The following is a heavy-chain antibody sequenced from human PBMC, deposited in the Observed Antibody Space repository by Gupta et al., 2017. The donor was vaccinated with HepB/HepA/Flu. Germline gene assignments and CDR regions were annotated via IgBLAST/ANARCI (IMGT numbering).Heavy chain of an antibody. CDR2: IKHSGGT. V-gene: IGHV4-34*01. CDR1: GGSFNGYY. CDR3: ARGSFFFFHMDV. J-gene: IGHJ6*03. Sequence: QVQLQQWGSRLLQPSVTLSLTCAVSGGSFNGYYWNWLRQSPEAGLQWIGSIKHSGGTNYNPSLEGRVGISIDRLENQFSLQMTSLTAADSAVYYCARGSFFFFHMDVWGNGSPVTVAS.